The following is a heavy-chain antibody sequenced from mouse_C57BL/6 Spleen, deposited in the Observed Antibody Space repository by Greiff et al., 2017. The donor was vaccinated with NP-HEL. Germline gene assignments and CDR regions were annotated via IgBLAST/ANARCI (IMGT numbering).Heavy chain of an antibody. CDR1: GYTFTSYW. J-gene: IGHJ1*03. CDR3: ARGGDYYGSSWYFDV. CDR2: IYPGSGST. Sequence: QVQLQQPGAELVKPGASVKMFCKASGYTFTSYWITWVKQRPGQGLEWIGDIYPGSGSTNYNEKFKSKATLTVDTSSSTAYMQLSSLTSEDSAVYYCARGGDYYGSSWYFDVWGTGTTVTVSS. D-gene: IGHD1-1*01. V-gene: IGHV1-55*01.